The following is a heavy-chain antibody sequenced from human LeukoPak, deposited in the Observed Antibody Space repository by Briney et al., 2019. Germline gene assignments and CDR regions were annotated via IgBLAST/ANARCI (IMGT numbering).Heavy chain of an antibody. Sequence: GASVKVSCKASGYTFTSYYMRWVPQAPGQGLEWMGIINPSGGSTSYAQKFQGRVTMTRDTSTSTVYMELSSLRSEDTAVYYCARAAGALRVFDYWGQGTLVTVSS. CDR2: INPSGGST. V-gene: IGHV1-46*01. CDR3: ARAAGALRVFDY. J-gene: IGHJ4*02. D-gene: IGHD1-26*01. CDR1: GYTFTSYY.